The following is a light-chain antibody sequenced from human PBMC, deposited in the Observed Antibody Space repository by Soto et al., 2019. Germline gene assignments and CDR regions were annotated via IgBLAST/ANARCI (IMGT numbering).Light chain of an antibody. J-gene: IGKJ1*01. CDR1: QSVSSSY. V-gene: IGKV3-20*01. CDR2: GAS. CDR3: QQYGSSPT. Sequence: EIVLTQSPGTLSLSPGERATLSCRASQSVSSSYLAWYQQKPGQAPRLPIYGASSRATGIPDRFSGSGSATDFTLTISRLDPEDFAVYYCQQYGSSPTFGQGTKVEIK.